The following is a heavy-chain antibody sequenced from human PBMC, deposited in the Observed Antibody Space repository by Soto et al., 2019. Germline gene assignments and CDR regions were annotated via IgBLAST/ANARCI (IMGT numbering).Heavy chain of an antibody. CDR1: GFIVNSIF. V-gene: IGHV3-66*01. J-gene: IGHJ1*01. D-gene: IGHD3-3*01. CDR3: ARDILGGSYDFSH. Sequence: PGGSLRLSCAASGFIVNSIFMTWVRQAPGKGLEWLSTISSDDNTYYADSVKGRFTISRDSPKNTLYLHMNSLRAEDTAVYHCARDILGGSYDFSHGGQGALVTVSS. CDR2: ISSDDNT.